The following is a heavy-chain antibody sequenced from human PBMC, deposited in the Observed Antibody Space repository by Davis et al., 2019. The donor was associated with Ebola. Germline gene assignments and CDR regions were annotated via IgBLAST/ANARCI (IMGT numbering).Heavy chain of an antibody. J-gene: IGHJ5*02. CDR2: IYYTGST. Sequence: SETLSLTCSVSGGSITRYYWSWIRQPPGKGLEWIGYIYYTGSTNYNPSLMSRVTISVDTSKNQFSLKLSSVTAADTAVYYCARQRGGPEYNWFDPWGQGTLVTVSS. CDR3: ARQRGGPEYNWFDP. CDR1: GGSITRYY. V-gene: IGHV4-59*08. D-gene: IGHD2-15*01.